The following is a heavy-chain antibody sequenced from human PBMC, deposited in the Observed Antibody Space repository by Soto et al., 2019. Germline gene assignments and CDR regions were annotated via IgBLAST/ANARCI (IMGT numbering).Heavy chain of an antibody. Sequence: GGSLRLSCAASGFSVSCNYMSWVRQAPGEGLEWVAIIHMNGTTDYAKSVQGRFSVSRDIYKNTFFLQMNSLRAEDTAVYFCLGDPSGYGEGDCYHGVGVWGQGTKVTVSS. D-gene: IGHD6-25*01. J-gene: IGHJ6*02. V-gene: IGHV3-53*01. CDR3: LGDPSGYGEGDCYHGVGV. CDR1: GFSVSCNY. CDR2: IHMNGTT.